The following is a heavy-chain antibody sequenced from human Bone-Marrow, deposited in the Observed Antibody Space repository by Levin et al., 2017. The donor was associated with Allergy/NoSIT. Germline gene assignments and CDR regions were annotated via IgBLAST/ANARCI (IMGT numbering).Heavy chain of an antibody. Sequence: PGESLKISCAASGFTFSSYWMSWVRQAPGKGLEWVANIKQDGSEKYYVDSVKGRFTISRDNAKNSLYLQMNSLRAEDTAVYYCARAVVAAHSHYYYYYYMDVWGKGTTVTVSS. J-gene: IGHJ6*03. CDR1: GFTFSSYW. D-gene: IGHD2-15*01. CDR3: ARAVVAAHSHYYYYYYMDV. V-gene: IGHV3-7*02. CDR2: IKQDGSEK.